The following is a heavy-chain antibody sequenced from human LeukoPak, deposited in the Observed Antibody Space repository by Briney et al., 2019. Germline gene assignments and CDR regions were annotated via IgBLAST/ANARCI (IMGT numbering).Heavy chain of an antibody. CDR3: ARGRGSYYVVYFDY. CDR1: GGSFSGYY. D-gene: IGHD1-26*01. CDR2: VNHSGST. J-gene: IGHJ4*02. Sequence: PSETLSLTCAVYGGSFSGYYWRWIRQPPGKGLEWIGEVNHSGSTNYNPSLKSRVTISVDTSKNQFSLKLSSVTAADTAVYYCARGRGSYYVVYFDYWGQGSLVTVSS. V-gene: IGHV4-34*01.